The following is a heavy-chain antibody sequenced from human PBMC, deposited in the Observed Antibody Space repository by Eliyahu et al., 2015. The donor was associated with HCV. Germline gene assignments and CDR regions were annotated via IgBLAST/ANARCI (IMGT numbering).Heavy chain of an antibody. Sequence: QVQLVQSGAEVKKPGASVKVSCKASGYTFTSXGISWVRQAPGXGLEWMGWIXAYNGXTNXAQKXQGRVTMTTDTSTSRAYMELRSLRSDDTAVYYCATIRKSRDGYRFDPWGQGTLVTVSS. V-gene: IGHV1-18*01. D-gene: IGHD5-24*01. CDR2: IXAYNGXT. CDR3: ATIRKSRDGYRFDP. J-gene: IGHJ5*02. CDR1: GYTFTSXG.